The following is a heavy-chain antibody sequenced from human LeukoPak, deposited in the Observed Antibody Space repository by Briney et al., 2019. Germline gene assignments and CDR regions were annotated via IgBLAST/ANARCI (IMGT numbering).Heavy chain of an antibody. Sequence: GALRLSCAASGNYWMHWVRQVPGKGLVWVSHINSDGSWTSYADSVKGRFTVSKDNAKNTVYLQMNSLRAEDTAVYYCVSFYETYWGRGTLVTVSS. CDR3: VSFYETY. J-gene: IGHJ4*02. CDR2: INSDGSWT. D-gene: IGHD2/OR15-2a*01. V-gene: IGHV3-74*01. CDR1: GNYW.